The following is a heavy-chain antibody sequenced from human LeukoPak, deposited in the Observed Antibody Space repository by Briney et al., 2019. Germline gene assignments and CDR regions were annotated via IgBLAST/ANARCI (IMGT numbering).Heavy chain of an antibody. Sequence: SQTLSLTCTVSGGSISSGGYYWSWIRQPPGKGLECIGYIYYSGSTKYNPSLNSRATISLDTSKNQFFLKLTSVTAADTAVYYCARDGDSGGWFDSWGQGALVTVSS. CDR1: GGSISSGGYY. V-gene: IGHV4-61*08. J-gene: IGHJ5*01. D-gene: IGHD6-25*01. CDR2: IYYSGST. CDR3: ARDGDSGGWFDS.